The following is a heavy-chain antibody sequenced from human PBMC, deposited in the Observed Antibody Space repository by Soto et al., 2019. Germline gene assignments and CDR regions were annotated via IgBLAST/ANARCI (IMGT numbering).Heavy chain of an antibody. CDR1: GFTFSSYG. CDR3: ARDSDFWSGYFRAHYYYYGMDV. CDR2: IWYDGSNK. Sequence: QVQLVESGGGVVQPGRSLRLSCAASGFTFSSYGMHWVRQAPGKGLEWVAVIWYDGSNKYYADSVKGRFTISRDNSKNTLYLQMNSLRAEDTAVYYCARDSDFWSGYFRAHYYYYGMDVW. V-gene: IGHV3-33*01. D-gene: IGHD3-3*01. J-gene: IGHJ6*01.